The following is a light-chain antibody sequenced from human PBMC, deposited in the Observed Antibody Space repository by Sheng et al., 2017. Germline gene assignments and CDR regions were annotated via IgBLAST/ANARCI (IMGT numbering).Light chain of an antibody. CDR2: HVS. V-gene: IGLV2-14*03. CDR1: SSDVGSYNY. J-gene: IGLJ2*01. CDR3: SSYTTSHTLI. Sequence: QSALTQPASVSGSPGQSITISCTGTSSDVGSYNYVSWSSWSQHHPGKAPKVIIYHVSKRPSGVSIRFSGSKSGNTASLTISGLQAEDEAVYYCSSYTTSHTLIFGGGTKLTVL.